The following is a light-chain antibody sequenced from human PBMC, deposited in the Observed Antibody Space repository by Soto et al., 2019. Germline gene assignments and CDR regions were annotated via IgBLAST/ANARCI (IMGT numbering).Light chain of an antibody. J-gene: IGKJ1*01. CDR1: QDISNY. V-gene: IGKV1-27*01. CDR3: QKYNDAPRT. CDR2: EAS. Sequence: QMTQSQSSLSASVGDRVTITCRAIQDISNYLAWYQQKPGGAPKLLIYEASTLQSGVPSRFSGSGSGADFTLTISSLQPEDVAIYYCQKYNDAPRTFGQGTRVEIK.